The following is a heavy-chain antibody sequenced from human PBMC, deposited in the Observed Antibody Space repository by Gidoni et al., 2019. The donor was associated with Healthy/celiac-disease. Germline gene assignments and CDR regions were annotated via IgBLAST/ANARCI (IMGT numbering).Heavy chain of an antibody. CDR2: ISSSSSTI. CDR1: GFPFSRYR. Sequence: EVQLVESGGGLVQPGGSLRLSCAASGFPFSRYRMNWVRQAPGKGLEWVSYISSSSSTIYYADSVKGRFTISRDNAKNSLYLQMNSLRDEDTAVYYCARDGEEQQLAPPNWFDPWGQGTLVTVSS. CDR3: ARDGEEQQLAPPNWFDP. V-gene: IGHV3-48*02. J-gene: IGHJ5*02. D-gene: IGHD6-13*01.